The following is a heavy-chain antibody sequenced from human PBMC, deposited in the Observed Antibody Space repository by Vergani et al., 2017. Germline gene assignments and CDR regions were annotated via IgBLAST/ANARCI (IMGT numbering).Heavy chain of an antibody. D-gene: IGHD2-15*01. CDR3: ASKRGACRAAYCHSYDF. V-gene: IGHV4-39*01. J-gene: IGHJ4*02. CDR1: GDSVISTDYH. Sequence: QLQLQESGPGLVKPSETLSLTCTVSGDSVISTDYHWGWIRQPPGKGLEWIGSMDYSGSTSYNPSLESLISISFETPKNQFSLRLTSVTAADTAVYYCASKRGACRAAYCHSYDFWGPGTLVGVSS. CDR2: MDYSGST.